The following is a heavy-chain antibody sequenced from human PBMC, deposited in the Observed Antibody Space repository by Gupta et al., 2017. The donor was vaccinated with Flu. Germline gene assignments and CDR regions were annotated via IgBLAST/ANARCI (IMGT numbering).Heavy chain of an antibody. D-gene: IGHD1-26*01. CDR2: ISWNSGSI. Sequence: YAMHWVRQAPGKGLEWVSGISWNSGSIGYADSVKGRFTISRDNAKNSLYLQMNSLRAEDTALYYCAKGRGGSYYVGLVDYWGQGTLVTVSS. CDR3: AKGRGGSYYVGLVDY. J-gene: IGHJ4*02. V-gene: IGHV3-9*01. CDR1: YA.